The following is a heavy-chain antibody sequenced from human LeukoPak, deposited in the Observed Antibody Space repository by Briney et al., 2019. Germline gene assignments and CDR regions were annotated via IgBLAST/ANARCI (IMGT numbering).Heavy chain of an antibody. J-gene: IGHJ4*02. V-gene: IGHV3-30*18. CDR1: GFTFSSYG. Sequence: GGSLRLSCAASGFTFSSYGMHWVRQAPGKGLEWVAVISYDGSNKYYADSVKGRFTTSRDNSKNTLYLQMNSLRAEDTAVYYCAKEAVITYYFDYWGQGTLVTVSS. CDR3: AKEAVITYYFDY. D-gene: IGHD2-21*01. CDR2: ISYDGSNK.